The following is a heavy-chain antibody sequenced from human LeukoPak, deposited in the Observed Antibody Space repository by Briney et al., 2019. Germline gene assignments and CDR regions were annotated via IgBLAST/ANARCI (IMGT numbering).Heavy chain of an antibody. D-gene: IGHD3-10*01. CDR1: GFTFSSYV. V-gene: IGHV3-30*18. J-gene: IGHJ4*02. CDR2: MSYDGTNK. CDR3: AKDRFSYASGNTDY. Sequence: GRSLRLSCAASGFTFSSYVMHWVRQAPGKGLEWVAAMSYDGTNKYYVDSVKGRFTISRDNSKNTLYLQMNRPGPEDTAVYYCAKDRFSYASGNTDYWGQGTLVTVSS.